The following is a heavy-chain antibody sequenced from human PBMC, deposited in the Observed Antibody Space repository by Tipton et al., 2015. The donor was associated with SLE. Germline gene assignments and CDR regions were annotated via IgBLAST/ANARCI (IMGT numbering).Heavy chain of an antibody. D-gene: IGHD6-6*01. V-gene: IGHV5-51*03. CDR3: VKYGGHTRSSVVDF. CDR2: IYPDDSDT. Sequence: QLVQSGAEVKKPGESLKISCRGSGYSFANYWIGWVRQMPGKSLEWMGIIYPDDSDTRFSPSFEGQVTMSVEKSINTAYLQWSSLKASDTAMYYCVKYGGHTRSSVVDFWGQGALVTVSP. CDR1: GYSFANYW. J-gene: IGHJ4*02.